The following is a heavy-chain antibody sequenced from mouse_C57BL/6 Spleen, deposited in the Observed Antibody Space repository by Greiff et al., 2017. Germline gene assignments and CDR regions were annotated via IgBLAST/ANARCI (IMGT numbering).Heavy chain of an antibody. CDR3: TGCEDYFDY. Sequence: QVQLQQSGAELVRPGASVTLSCTASGYTFTDYEMHWVKQTPVHGLEWIGAIDPETGGTAYNQKFKGKAILTADTSSSTAYMELRSLTSEDSAVYCCTGCEDYFDYWGQGTTLTVSS. J-gene: IGHJ2*01. V-gene: IGHV1-15*01. CDR2: IDPETGGT. D-gene: IGHD3-3*01. CDR1: GYTFTDYE.